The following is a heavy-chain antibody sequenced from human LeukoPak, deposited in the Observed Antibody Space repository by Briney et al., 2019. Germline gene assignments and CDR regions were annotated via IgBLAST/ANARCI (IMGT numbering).Heavy chain of an antibody. V-gene: IGHV3-23*01. Sequence: PGGSLRLSCAASGFTFSTYNMNWVRQAPGKGLEWISTISGGGSSTYYADSVKGRFTISRDNSKNTLYLQMNSLRAGDTAVYYCAKRESSGKYFDYWGQGTLVTVSS. CDR2: ISGGGSST. D-gene: IGHD6-19*01. J-gene: IGHJ4*02. CDR1: GFTFSTYN. CDR3: AKRESSGKYFDY.